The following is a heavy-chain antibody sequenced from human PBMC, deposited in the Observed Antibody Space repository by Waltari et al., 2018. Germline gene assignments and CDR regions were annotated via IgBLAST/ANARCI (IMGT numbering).Heavy chain of an antibody. CDR2: IYPGDSGT. CDR3: ARVVRAATMGYFEI. Sequence: EVQLVQSGAETKKSGESLKISGEGSGYSFHNFWLAWVRQGPGKGLEWMGNIYPGDSGTRISPSFQGQVTISVDKSISTAYLQWRSLKASDTAMYFCARVVRAATMGYFEIWGQGTLVTVSS. CDR1: GYSFHNFW. V-gene: IGHV5-51*01. D-gene: IGHD3-10*02. J-gene: IGHJ4*02.